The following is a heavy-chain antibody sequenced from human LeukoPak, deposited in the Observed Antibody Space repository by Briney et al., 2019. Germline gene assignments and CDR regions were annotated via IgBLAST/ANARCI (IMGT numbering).Heavy chain of an antibody. D-gene: IGHD1-26*01. CDR2: IRYDGSEK. J-gene: IGHJ5*02. CDR1: GFTFTNYG. CDR3: AKDRGVGAPKKGWFDP. Sequence: GGSLRLSCAASGFTFTNYGTHWVRQAPGKGLEWVAFIRYDGSEKYYADSVKGRFTISRDNSRNTLYLQMNSLRAEDTAVYYCAKDRGVGAPKKGWFDPWGQGTLVTVSS. V-gene: IGHV3-30*02.